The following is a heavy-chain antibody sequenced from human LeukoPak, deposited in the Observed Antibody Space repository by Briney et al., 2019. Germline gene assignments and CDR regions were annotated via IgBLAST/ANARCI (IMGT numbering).Heavy chain of an antibody. CDR1: GYTFTSYD. D-gene: IGHD2-2*01. V-gene: IGHV1-8*01. CDR2: MNPNSGNT. J-gene: IGHJ5*02. Sequence: GASVKVSCKASGYTFTSYDINWVRQATGQGLEWMGWMNPNSGNTGYAQKSQGRVTMTRNTSISTAYMELSSLRSEDTAVYYCARSRGRCSSTSCRNWFDPWGQGTLVTVSS. CDR3: ARSRGRCSSTSCRNWFDP.